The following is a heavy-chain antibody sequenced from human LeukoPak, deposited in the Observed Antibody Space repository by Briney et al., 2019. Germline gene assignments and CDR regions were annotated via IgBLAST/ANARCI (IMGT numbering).Heavy chain of an antibody. V-gene: IGHV3-7*01. CDR3: ARLPYRVGVINYFDY. D-gene: IGHD3-22*01. CDR1: GFTFSSYW. Sequence: GGSLRLSCAASGFTFSSYWMSWVRQAPGKGLEWVANIKQDGSEKYYVDSVKGRFTISRDNAKNSLYLQMNSLRAEDTAVYYCARLPYRVGVINYFDYWGQGTLVTVSS. J-gene: IGHJ4*02. CDR2: IKQDGSEK.